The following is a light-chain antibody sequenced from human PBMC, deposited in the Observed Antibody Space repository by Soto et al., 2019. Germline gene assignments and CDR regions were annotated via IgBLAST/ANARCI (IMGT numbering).Light chain of an antibody. V-gene: IGKV3-15*01. CDR3: QQYNNWPRIT. CDR2: GAS. Sequence: EIVMTPSPATLSVSPGERANLSCRASQSVSSNLAWYQQKPGQAPRLLIYGASTRATGIPARFSGSGSGTEFTLTISSLQSEDFAVYYCQQYNNWPRITFGQGTRLEIK. J-gene: IGKJ5*01. CDR1: QSVSSN.